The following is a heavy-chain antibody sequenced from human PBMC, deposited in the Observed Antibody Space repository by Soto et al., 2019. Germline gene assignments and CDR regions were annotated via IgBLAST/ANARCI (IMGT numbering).Heavy chain of an antibody. J-gene: IGHJ4*02. V-gene: IGHV3-7*01. CDR1: GISFRSTW. CDR2: INQDGSTQ. D-gene: IGHD3-9*01. Sequence: EVQLVESGGGLVQPGGSLRLSCAASGISFRSTWMSWVRRAPGKGLQWVANINQDGSTQYYGDSVRGRFTISRDNADNSLSLHMNILTADDTAVYYCATEDWFRFDYWGQGTLVTVSS. CDR3: ATEDWFRFDY.